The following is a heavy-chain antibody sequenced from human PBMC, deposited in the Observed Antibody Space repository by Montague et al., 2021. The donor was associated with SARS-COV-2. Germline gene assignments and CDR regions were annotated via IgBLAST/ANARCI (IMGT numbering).Heavy chain of an antibody. CDR2: IYYSGST. CDR3: ARHDDILTTYYYYYGMDV. CDR1: GGSISSSSYY. J-gene: IGHJ6*02. D-gene: IGHD3-9*01. Sequence: SETRSLTCTVSGGSISSSSYYWGWIRQPPGKGLEWIGSIYYSGSTYYNPSLKSRVTISVDTSKNQFPLKLSSVTAADTAVYYCARHDDILTTYYYYYGMDVWGQGATVTVSS. V-gene: IGHV4-39*01.